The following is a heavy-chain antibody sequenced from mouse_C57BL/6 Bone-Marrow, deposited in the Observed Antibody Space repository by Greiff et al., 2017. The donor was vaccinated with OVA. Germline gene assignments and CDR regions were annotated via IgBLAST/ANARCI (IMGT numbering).Heavy chain of an antibody. Sequence: QVQLKQPGAELVKPGASVKMSCRASGYNFTNNWITWVRQRPGPGLEWIGAVFPGSGGTNNNEKFKRRATLPVDTSSSTAYMQLSSLTAEDSAVYYCARDYGSSGGALDNWGQGTSVTVSS. J-gene: IGHJ4*01. V-gene: IGHV1-55*01. D-gene: IGHD1-1*01. CDR2: VFPGSGGT. CDR1: GYNFTNNW. CDR3: ARDYGSSGGALDN.